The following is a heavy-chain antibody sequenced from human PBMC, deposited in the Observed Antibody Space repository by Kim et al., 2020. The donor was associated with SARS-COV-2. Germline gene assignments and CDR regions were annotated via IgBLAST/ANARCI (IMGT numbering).Heavy chain of an antibody. Sequence: ASVKVSCKASGYTFTSYGISWVRQAPGQGLEWIGWISAYNCNTNYAQKLQGRVTMTTDTSTSTAYMELRSLRSDDTAVYYCAITAASYYYGMDVWGQGTTVTVSS. CDR3: AITAASYYYGMDV. J-gene: IGHJ6*02. CDR1: GYTFTSYG. CDR2: ISAYNCNT. V-gene: IGHV1-18*01. D-gene: IGHD6-13*01.